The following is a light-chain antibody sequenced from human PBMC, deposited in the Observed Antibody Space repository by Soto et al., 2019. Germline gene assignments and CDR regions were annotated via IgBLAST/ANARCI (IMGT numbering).Light chain of an antibody. V-gene: IGKV3-11*01. CDR2: DAS. CDR3: QQRRNWPPFPLT. Sequence: EIVMTQSPATLSLSPGERATLSCRASQSVSSYLAWYQQKPGQAPRLLIYDASNRATGIPARFSGSGSGTDFTLTISSLEPEDFAVYYCQQRRNWPPFPLTFGGGTKVEIK. J-gene: IGKJ4*01. CDR1: QSVSSY.